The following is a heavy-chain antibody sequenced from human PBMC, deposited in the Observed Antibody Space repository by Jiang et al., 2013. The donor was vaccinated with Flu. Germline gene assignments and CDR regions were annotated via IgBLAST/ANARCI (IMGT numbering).Heavy chain of an antibody. D-gene: IGHD3-3*01. CDR2: INHSGST. Sequence: LLKPSETLSLTCAVYGGSFSGYYWSWIRQPPGKGLEWIGEINHSGSTNYNPSLKSRVTISVDTSKNQFSLKLSSVTAADTAVYYCARDYDFWMQISPGDRGSIWGQGTMVTVSS. CDR3: ARDYDFWMQISPGDRGSI. J-gene: IGHJ3*02. CDR1: GGSFSGYY. V-gene: IGHV4-34*01.